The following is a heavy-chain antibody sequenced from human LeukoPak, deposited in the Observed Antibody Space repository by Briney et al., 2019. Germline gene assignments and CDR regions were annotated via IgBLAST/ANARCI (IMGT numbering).Heavy chain of an antibody. Sequence: PGRSLRLSCAASGFTFSSYGMHWVRQAPGKGLEWVAVISYDGSNKYYADSVKGRFTISRDNSKNTLYLQMNSLRAEDTAVYYCAKKEYHGSGSSIDYWGQGTLVTVSS. J-gene: IGHJ4*02. D-gene: IGHD3-10*01. CDR1: GFTFSSYG. CDR3: AKKEYHGSGSSIDY. V-gene: IGHV3-30*18. CDR2: ISYDGSNK.